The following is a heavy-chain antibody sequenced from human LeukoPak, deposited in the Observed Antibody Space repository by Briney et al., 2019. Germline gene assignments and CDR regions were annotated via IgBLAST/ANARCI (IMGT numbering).Heavy chain of an antibody. CDR1: GFTFSNAW. D-gene: IGHD6-19*01. V-gene: IGHV3-15*01. J-gene: IGHJ4*02. CDR3: TTDRIGRSGWYQIY. Sequence: GGSLRLSCAASGFTFSNAWMSWVRQAPGKGLEWVGRIKGKTDGGTTDYAAPVKGRFTISRDDSKNTLYLQMNSLKTEDTAVYYCTTDRIGRSGWYQIYWGQGTLVTASS. CDR2: IKGKTDGGTT.